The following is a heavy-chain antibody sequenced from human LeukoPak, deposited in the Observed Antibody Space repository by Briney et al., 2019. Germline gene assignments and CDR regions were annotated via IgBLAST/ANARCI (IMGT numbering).Heavy chain of an antibody. CDR2: INHSGST. Sequence: SETLSLTCAVYGVSFSGYYWSWIRQPPGKGLEWIGEINHSGSTNYNPSLKSRVTISVDTSKNQFSLKLSSVTAADTAVYYCARGSPRLDVWGQGTTVTVSS. CDR1: GVSFSGYY. V-gene: IGHV4-34*01. J-gene: IGHJ6*02. CDR3: ARGSPRLDV.